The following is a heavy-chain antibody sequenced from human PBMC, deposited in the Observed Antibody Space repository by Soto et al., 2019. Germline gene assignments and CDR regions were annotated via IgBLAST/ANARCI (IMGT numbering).Heavy chain of an antibody. V-gene: IGHV1-69*08. CDR3: GRDSARSDVVPAGISPMDG. CDR1: GGTFNRYT. Sequence: QVQLVQSGAEVKKPGSSVKVSCKGSGGTFNRYTITWVRQAPGQGAEWMGRIIPLFGIVSYAQNFQGRVTITAEKPASTAKMELRSMRTEDTDVWYSGRDSARSDVVPAGISPMDGWGQGTTVTVSS. J-gene: IGHJ6*02. CDR2: IIPLFGIV. D-gene: IGHD2-2*01.